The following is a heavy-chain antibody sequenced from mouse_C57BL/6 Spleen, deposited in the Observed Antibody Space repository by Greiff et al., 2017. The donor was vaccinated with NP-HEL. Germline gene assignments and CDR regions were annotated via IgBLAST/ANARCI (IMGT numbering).Heavy chain of an antibody. J-gene: IGHJ4*01. D-gene: IGHD2-5*01. CDR3: ARRGDYSNYAYAMDY. V-gene: IGHV1-81*01. Sequence: QVQLKESGAELARPGASVKLSCKASGYTFTSYGISWVKQRTGQGLEWIGEIYPRSGNTYYNEKFKGKATLTADKSSSTAYMELRSLTSEDSAVYFCARRGDYSNYAYAMDYWGQGTSVTVSS. CDR2: IYPRSGNT. CDR1: GYTFTSYG.